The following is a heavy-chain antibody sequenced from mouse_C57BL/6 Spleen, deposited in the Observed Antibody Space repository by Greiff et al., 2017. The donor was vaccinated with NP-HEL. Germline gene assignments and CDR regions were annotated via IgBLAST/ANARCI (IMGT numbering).Heavy chain of an antibody. Sequence: VQLQQSGPELVKPGASVKISCKASGYTFTDYCMNWVKQSHGKSLEWIGDINPNNGGTSYNQKFKGKATLTVDKSSSTAYMELRSLTSEDSAVYYCARKDWDSYFDYWGQGTTLTVSS. CDR3: ARKDWDSYFDY. V-gene: IGHV1-26*01. CDR1: GYTFTDYC. J-gene: IGHJ2*01. CDR2: INPNNGGT. D-gene: IGHD4-1*01.